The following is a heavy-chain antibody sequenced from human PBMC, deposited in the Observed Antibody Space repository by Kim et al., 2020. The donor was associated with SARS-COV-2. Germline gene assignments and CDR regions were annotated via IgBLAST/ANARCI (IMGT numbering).Heavy chain of an antibody. CDR3: ARDSRARNWYDP. CDR2: IKDDGSER. CDR1: GFTFGHYW. V-gene: IGHV3-7*03. J-gene: IGHJ5*02. Sequence: GGSLRLSCAASGFTFGHYWMAWVRQAPGKGLEWLANIKDDGSERYYVGSVQGRFTISRDNAKNSLYLQMYSLRVEDSAVYYCARDSRARNWYDPWGQGTL.